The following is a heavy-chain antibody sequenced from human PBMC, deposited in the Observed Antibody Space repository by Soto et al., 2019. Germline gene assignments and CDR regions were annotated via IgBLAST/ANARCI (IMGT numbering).Heavy chain of an antibody. CDR3: ARLTSINYYDSSGYYGSFDY. J-gene: IGHJ4*01. V-gene: IGHV3-33*01. CDR2: IWYDGTNK. CDR1: GFTFSNYV. D-gene: IGHD3-22*01. Sequence: GGSLRLSCAASGFTFSNYVMHWVRQAPGKGLEWVTAIWYDGTNKYYADSVKGRFTISRDNSKNTLYLQTNSLRAEDTAVYYCARLTSINYYDSSGYYGSFDYWGHGTLVTV.